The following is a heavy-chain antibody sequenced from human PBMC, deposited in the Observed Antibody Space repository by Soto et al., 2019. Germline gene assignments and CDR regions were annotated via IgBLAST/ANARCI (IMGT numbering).Heavy chain of an antibody. CDR1: GFSFTSYA. CDR3: ARDVGAYYDSSGYYEY. D-gene: IGHD3-22*01. CDR2: ISGRGGST. V-gene: IGHV3-23*01. J-gene: IGHJ4*02. Sequence: PGGSLRLSCAASGFSFTSYAMSWVRQAPGTGLEWVSAISGRGGSTYYADSVKGRFTISRDSSKNTLYLQMNSLRAEDTAVYYCARDVGAYYDSSGYYEYWGQGTLVTVSS.